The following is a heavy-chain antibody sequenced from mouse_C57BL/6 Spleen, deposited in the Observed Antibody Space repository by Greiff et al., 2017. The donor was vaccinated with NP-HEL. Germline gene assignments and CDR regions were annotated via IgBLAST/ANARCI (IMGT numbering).Heavy chain of an antibody. Sequence: LEESGAELVKPGASVKLSCKASGYTFTEYTIHWVKQRSGQGLEWIGWFYPGSGSIKYNEKFKDKATLTADKSSSTVYMELSRLTSEDSAVYFCARHEERYYYGSSFWFAYWGQGTLVTVSA. J-gene: IGHJ3*01. CDR3: ARHEERYYYGSSFWFAY. D-gene: IGHD1-1*01. CDR2: FYPGSGSI. V-gene: IGHV1-62-2*01. CDR1: GYTFTEYT.